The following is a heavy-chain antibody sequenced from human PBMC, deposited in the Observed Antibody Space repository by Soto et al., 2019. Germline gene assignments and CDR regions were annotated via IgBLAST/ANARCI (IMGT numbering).Heavy chain of an antibody. J-gene: IGHJ4*02. CDR3: ARTKGYSYFDY. CDR1: GGSIISYD. CDR2: IYNSGNT. Sequence: PSEALSLTCTVSGGSIISYDWSWIRQPPGEGLEWIGYIYNSGNTNYNPSLKSRVTISVDTSKNQFSLKLTSVTAADTAMYYCARTKGYSYFDYWGQGTLVTVS. V-gene: IGHV4-59*01. D-gene: IGHD5-18*01.